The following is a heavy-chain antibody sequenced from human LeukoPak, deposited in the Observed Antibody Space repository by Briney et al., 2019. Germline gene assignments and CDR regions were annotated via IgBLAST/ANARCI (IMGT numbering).Heavy chain of an antibody. CDR1: GFTFSSYD. Sequence: GGSQRLSCAASGFTFSSYDMYWVRQATGKGLEWVSAIGTAGDTYYPGSVKGRFTISRENAKNSLYLQMNSLRVGDTAVYYCVRGPYCSGGSCYGHFDHWGQGTLVTASS. D-gene: IGHD2-15*01. V-gene: IGHV3-13*01. CDR2: IGTAGDT. CDR3: VRGPYCSGGSCYGHFDH. J-gene: IGHJ4*02.